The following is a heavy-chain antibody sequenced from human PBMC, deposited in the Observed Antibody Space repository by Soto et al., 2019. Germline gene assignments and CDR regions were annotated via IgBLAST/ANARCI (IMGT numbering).Heavy chain of an antibody. J-gene: IGHJ4*02. Sequence: WGSLRLSCAASGFGVTDHYITFFRHAPFKWLEWVSVLYTGGSAYYGDSVKGRFTISRDSSTNTLYLQMNSLKVGDTAFYFCARSFNDWTTYFDYWSEGTLVTVSS. CDR1: GFGVTDHY. CDR2: LYTGGSA. CDR3: ARSFNDWTTYFDY. D-gene: IGHD3-9*01. V-gene: IGHV3-53*01.